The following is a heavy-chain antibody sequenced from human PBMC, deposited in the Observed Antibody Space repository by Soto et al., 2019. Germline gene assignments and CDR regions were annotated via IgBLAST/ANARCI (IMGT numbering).Heavy chain of an antibody. V-gene: IGHV1-69*02. J-gene: IGHJ4*02. CDR2: ITPIVGIA. CDR1: GGTFSSYT. CDR3: ARAPIAVAGYFDY. D-gene: IGHD6-19*01. Sequence: SVKGSCKASGGTFSSYTISWVRQAPGQGLEWMGRITPIVGIANYAEKFQGGVTITADKSTSTGYMELSSLRSEDTAVYYWARAPIAVAGYFDYWGQGTLVTVSS.